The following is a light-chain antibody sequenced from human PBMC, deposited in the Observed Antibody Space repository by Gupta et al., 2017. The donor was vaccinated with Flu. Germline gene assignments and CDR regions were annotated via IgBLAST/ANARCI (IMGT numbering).Light chain of an antibody. CDR2: DVS. CDR1: SSDVGGYNY. Sequence: QPALTQPASVSGSPAQSVTISCPRTSSDVGGYNYVSWYQQPPGNAPQLIIYDVSKRPSGVPDRFSGSKSGNTSSLTISGLQAEDEAYYCCCSYAGSSTVFGGGTKLTVL. V-gene: IGLV2-11*02. CDR3: CSYAGSSTV. J-gene: IGLJ2*01.